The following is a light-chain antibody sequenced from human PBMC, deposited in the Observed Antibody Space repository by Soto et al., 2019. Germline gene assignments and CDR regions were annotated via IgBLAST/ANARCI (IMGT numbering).Light chain of an antibody. CDR3: ISYTVSRSYV. J-gene: IGLJ1*01. V-gene: IGLV2-14*01. CDR2: SVS. CDR1: SSDIGTYDH. Sequence: QSALTQPASVSGSPGQSITISCSGTSSDIGTYDHVAWFQQFPGKTPKLMIYSVSNRPSGVSYRFYGSKSGNKASLTISGLQAEDEADYYCISYTVSRSYVFGTGTKVTVL.